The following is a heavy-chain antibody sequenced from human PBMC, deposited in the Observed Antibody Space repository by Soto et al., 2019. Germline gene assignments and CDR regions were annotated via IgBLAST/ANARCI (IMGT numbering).Heavy chain of an antibody. D-gene: IGHD2-15*01. CDR1: GYTFTSYG. CDR2: ISAYNGNT. V-gene: IGHV1-18*01. Sequence: ASVKVSCKASGYTFTSYGISCVRQAPGQGLEWMGWISAYNGNTNYAQKLQGRVTMTTDTSTSTAYMELRSLRSDDTAVYYCARDPRYCSGGSCYHRRYYYYGMDVWGQGTTVTVSS. CDR3: ARDPRYCSGGSCYHRRYYYYGMDV. J-gene: IGHJ6*02.